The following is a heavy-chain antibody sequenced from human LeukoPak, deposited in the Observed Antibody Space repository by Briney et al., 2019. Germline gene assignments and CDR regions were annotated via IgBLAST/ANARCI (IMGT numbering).Heavy chain of an antibody. V-gene: IGHV4-39*01. CDR1: GGSLSSTSSYY. CDR2: INYSENT. J-gene: IGHJ4*02. Sequence: SETLSLTCTVSGGSLSSTSSYYWGWIRQHPGKGLEWVGSINYSENTVYTLSLKSRVSISVDTSKNLFSLKLTSVTAADTAVYYCARRGFSSGSYNFDYWGQGILVTVSS. D-gene: IGHD6-19*01. CDR3: ARRGFSSGSYNFDY.